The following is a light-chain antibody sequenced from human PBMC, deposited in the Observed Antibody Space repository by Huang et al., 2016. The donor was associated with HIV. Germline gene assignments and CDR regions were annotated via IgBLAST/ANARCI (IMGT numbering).Light chain of an antibody. J-gene: IGKJ4*01. CDR1: QNGLYRSRNKNY. V-gene: IGKV4-1*01. CDR2: WAS. Sequence: DIEMTQSPDSLAVSLGERATLKCKSSQNGLYRSRNKNYLAWYQQKPGQTPKLLLYWASSRESGTPDRFSGSGSGTDFTLTISSVQAEDVAVYYCQQYFSSPPTFGGGTRVEI. CDR3: QQYFSSPPT.